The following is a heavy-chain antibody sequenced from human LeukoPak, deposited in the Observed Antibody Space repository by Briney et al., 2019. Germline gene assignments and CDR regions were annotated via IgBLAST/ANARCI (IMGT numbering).Heavy chain of an antibody. CDR1: GFTFSSYA. J-gene: IGHJ4*02. D-gene: IGHD3-10*01. CDR3: AKDQYGSGSLFDY. V-gene: IGHV3-23*01. Sequence: GGSLRLSCAASGFTFSSYAMSWVRQAPGKGLEWVSAISGSGGSTYYADSVKGRFTISRDNSKNTLYLQMNSLRVEDTAVYYCAKDQYGSGSLFDYWGQGTLVTVSS. CDR2: ISGSGGST.